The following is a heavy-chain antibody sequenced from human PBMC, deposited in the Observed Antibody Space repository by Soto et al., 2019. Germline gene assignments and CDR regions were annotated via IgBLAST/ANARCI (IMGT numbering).Heavy chain of an antibody. Sequence: QVQLQESGPGLVKPSETLSLTCTVSGDSISSYYWSWIRQTPGKGLELMGYISYSGNTNYNPSLMSRVTISLDTSKNQFSLKLSSVTAADTAVYYCSRMIGSGPFDYWGQGTLVIVSS. J-gene: IGHJ4*02. CDR2: ISYSGNT. D-gene: IGHD3-10*01. CDR3: SRMIGSGPFDY. V-gene: IGHV4-59*08. CDR1: GDSISSYY.